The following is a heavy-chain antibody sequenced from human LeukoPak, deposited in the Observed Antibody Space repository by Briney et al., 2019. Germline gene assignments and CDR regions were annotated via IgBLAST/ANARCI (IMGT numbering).Heavy chain of an antibody. D-gene: IGHD1-26*01. CDR2: VWSGGNNK. CDR1: GFILSTYG. CDR3: AKDGQVGAIGYFDY. J-gene: IGHJ4*02. V-gene: IGHV3-33*06. Sequence: PGTSLRLSCAASGFILSTYGMHWVRQAPGKGLEWVAVVWSGGNNKYYSDSVKSRFTISRDNSKNTLYLEMNSLRAEDTAVYYCAKDGQVGAIGYFDYRGQGTLVTVSS.